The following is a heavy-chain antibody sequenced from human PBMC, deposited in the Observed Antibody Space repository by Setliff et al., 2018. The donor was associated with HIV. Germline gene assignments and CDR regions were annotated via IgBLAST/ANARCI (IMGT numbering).Heavy chain of an antibody. CDR3: AMRVYDFWSGLVGQYYYMDV. J-gene: IGHJ6*03. Sequence: SETLSLTCIVSGGSISSHYWSWIRQPPGKGLEWIGYIYYSGSTTYNPSLKGRVTISVDTSKNQFSLRLSSVTAADTATYYCAMRVYDFWSGLVGQYYYMDVWGKGTTVTVSS. CDR2: IYYSGST. V-gene: IGHV4-59*08. D-gene: IGHD3-3*01. CDR1: GGSISSHY.